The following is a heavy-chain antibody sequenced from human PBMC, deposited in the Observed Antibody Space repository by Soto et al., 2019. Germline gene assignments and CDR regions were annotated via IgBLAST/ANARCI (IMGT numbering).Heavy chain of an antibody. CDR2: INHSGST. D-gene: IGHD6-19*01. V-gene: IGHV4-31*03. CDR3: ARGEIAVAELYY. J-gene: IGHJ4*02. CDR1: GGSISSGGYY. Sequence: SETLSLTCTVSGGSISSGGYYWSWIRQHPGKGLEWIGEINHSGSTNYNPSLKSRVTISVDTSKNQFSLKPSSVTAADTAVYYCARGEIAVAELYYWGQGTLVTVSS.